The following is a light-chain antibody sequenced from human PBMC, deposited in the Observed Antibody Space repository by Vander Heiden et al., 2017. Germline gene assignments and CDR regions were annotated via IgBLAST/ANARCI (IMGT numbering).Light chain of an antibody. Sequence: QSALTPPPSVSGSPGQSVTISCTGTSSDVGSDMRVAWYQQPPGTAPKLLIYEVSNRPSGVPDRFSGSKSGNTASLTISGLQAVDEADYYCSSFTGSSTPIVFGTGTRVTVL. CDR3: SSFTGSSTPIV. CDR2: EVS. J-gene: IGLJ1*01. CDR1: SSDVGSDMR. V-gene: IGLV2-18*02.